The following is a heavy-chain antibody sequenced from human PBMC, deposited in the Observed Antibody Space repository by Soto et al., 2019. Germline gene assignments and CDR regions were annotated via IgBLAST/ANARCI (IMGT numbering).Heavy chain of an antibody. CDR1: GYMFTGYY. CDR2: INPNSGGT. V-gene: IGHV1-2*04. CDR3: ARAENSAPSDGHLQH. D-gene: IGHD1-26*01. Sequence: QVQLVQSGAEVKKNGASVKVSCKASGYMFTGYYIHWVRQAPGQGLEWMGWINPNSGGTKYAQKFQDWVTMTRDTSIRTAYMELRRLRHDATAVYYCARAENSAPSDGHLQHWGQGTLVSVTS. J-gene: IGHJ1*01.